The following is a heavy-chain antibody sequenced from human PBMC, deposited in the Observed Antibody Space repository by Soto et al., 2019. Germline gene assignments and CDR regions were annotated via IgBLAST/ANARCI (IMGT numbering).Heavy chain of an antibody. V-gene: IGHV3-48*02. CDR2: ISSSSSTI. Sequence: EVQLVESGGGLVQPGGSLRLSCAASGFIFSSDSMNWDRQAPGKGLEWVSYISSSSSTIYYADSVKGRFTISRDNVKNSLSLQMNSLRDEDTAVYYCAAIAVAYEYYCDYWGQGTLVTVSS. J-gene: IGHJ4*02. CDR3: AAIAVAYEYYCDY. CDR1: GFIFSSDS. D-gene: IGHD6-19*01.